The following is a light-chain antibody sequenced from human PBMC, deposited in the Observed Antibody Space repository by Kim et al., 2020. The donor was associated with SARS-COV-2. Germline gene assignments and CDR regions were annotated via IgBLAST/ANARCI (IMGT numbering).Light chain of an antibody. CDR2: GAS. J-gene: IGKJ1*01. Sequence: DIQMTQSPSSLSASVRDRVTITCRASQGIGKDLCWYQQIPGKAPTRLIYGASTLESGVPSRFSGSGSGTEFTLTISSLQPGDFATYYCLQHNHYPWTFGQGTKVDIK. V-gene: IGKV1-17*01. CDR1: QGIGKD. CDR3: LQHNHYPWT.